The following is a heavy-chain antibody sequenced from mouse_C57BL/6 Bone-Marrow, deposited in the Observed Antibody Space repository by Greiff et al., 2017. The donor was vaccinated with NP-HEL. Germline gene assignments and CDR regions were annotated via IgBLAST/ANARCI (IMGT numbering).Heavy chain of an antibody. CDR2: IYPGDGDT. V-gene: IGHV1-82*01. D-gene: IGHD3-1*01. Sequence: VQLQQSGPELVKPGASVKISCKASGYAFSSSWMNWVKQRPGKGLEWIGRIYPGDGDTNYHGQFKGKATLTADKSSSTAYMQLSSLTSEDSAVYVCAREGGLSYFDYWGQGTTLTVSS. J-gene: IGHJ2*01. CDR1: GYAFSSSW. CDR3: AREGGLSYFDY.